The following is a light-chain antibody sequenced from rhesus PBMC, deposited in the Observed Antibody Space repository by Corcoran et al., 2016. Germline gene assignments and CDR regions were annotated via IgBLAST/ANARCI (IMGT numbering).Light chain of an antibody. CDR2: RES. CDR1: QGISNW. Sequence: DIQMTQSPSSLSASVGDRVTITCRASQGISNWLAWYQPNPGKAPKLLIYRESNLETGVPSRLSGSGYGTDLPLTTSSLQPEEIATDYCQQHDNSPWTFDQGTKVEIK. CDR3: QQHDNSPWT. J-gene: IGKJ1*01. V-gene: IGKV1-69*01.